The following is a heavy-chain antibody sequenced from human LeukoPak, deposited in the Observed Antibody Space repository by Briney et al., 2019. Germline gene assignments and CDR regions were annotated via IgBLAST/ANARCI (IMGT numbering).Heavy chain of an antibody. CDR3: TTESGVSWYPNY. D-gene: IGHD6-13*01. Sequence: GGSLRLSCAASGFTFSNAWMSWVRQAPGKGLEWVGRIKSKTDGGTTDYAAPVKGRFTISRDDSKNTLYLQMNSLKTEDTAVYYCTTESGVSWYPNYWGQGTLVTVSS. V-gene: IGHV3-15*01. J-gene: IGHJ4*02. CDR1: GFTFSNAW. CDR2: IKSKTDGGTT.